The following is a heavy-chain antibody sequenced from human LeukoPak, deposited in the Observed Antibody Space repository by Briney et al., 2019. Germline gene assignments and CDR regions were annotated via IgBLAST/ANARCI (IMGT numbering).Heavy chain of an antibody. D-gene: IGHD3-22*01. CDR1: GVTFSSYW. CDR2: IKQDGSEK. Sequence: PGGSLRLSCAASGVTFSSYWMSWVRQAPGKGLEWVANIKQDGSEKYYVDSVKGRFTISRDNAKNSLYLQMNSLRAEDTAVYYCARAPAHHDSSGYYMPYYYYMDVWGKGATVTVSS. V-gene: IGHV3-7*01. J-gene: IGHJ6*03. CDR3: ARAPAHHDSSGYYMPYYYYMDV.